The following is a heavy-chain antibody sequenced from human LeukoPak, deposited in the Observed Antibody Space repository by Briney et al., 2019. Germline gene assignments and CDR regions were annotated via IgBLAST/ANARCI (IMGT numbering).Heavy chain of an antibody. Sequence: PGGSLRLSCAASGITLSSYAMSWVRQAPGKGLEWVSAINGSGVITYYTDSVKGRFTISRDNSKNTVYLQVNNLRAKDTSIYYCAKDSSQGGDYFDYWGQGTLVTVSS. V-gene: IGHV3-23*01. CDR3: AKDSSQGGDYFDY. J-gene: IGHJ4*02. CDR2: INGSGVIT. D-gene: IGHD3-16*01. CDR1: GITLSSYA.